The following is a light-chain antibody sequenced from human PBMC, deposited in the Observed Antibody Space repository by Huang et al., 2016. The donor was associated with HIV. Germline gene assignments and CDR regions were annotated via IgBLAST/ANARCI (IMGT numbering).Light chain of an antibody. CDR3: QQYDSSPAT. V-gene: IGKV3-20*01. CDR2: GAS. J-gene: IGKJ2*01. CDR1: QIVSTNY. Sequence: EIVLTQSPGTLSLSPGERATLSCRASQIVSTNYLAWYRQRPGQAPWLLIYGASSRATGIPDRFSGCGSGTDFNLTISRLEPEDFAVYYCQQYDSSPATFGQGTKLEIK.